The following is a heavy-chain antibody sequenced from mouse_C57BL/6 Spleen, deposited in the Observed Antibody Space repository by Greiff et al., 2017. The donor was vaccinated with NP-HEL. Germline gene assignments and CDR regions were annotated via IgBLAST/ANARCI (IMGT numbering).Heavy chain of an antibody. CDR3: ARRGLRQTYYAMDY. V-gene: IGHV5-12*01. J-gene: IGHJ4*01. CDR2: ISNGGGST. Sequence: EVHLVESGGGLVQPGGSLKLSCAASGFTFSDYYMYWVRQTPEKRLEWVAYISNGGGSTYYPDTVKGRSTISRENAKNTLYLQMSRLKSEDTAMYYCARRGLRQTYYAMDYWGQGTSVTVSS. CDR1: GFTFSDYY. D-gene: IGHD2-2*01.